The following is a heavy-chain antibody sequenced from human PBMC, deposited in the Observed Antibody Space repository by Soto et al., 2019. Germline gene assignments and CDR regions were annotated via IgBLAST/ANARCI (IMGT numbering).Heavy chain of an antibody. CDR3: VRDLYRSATMPCLDH. V-gene: IGHV3-23*01. CDR1: GFTFINYA. J-gene: IGHJ4*02. D-gene: IGHD1-1*01. Sequence: PGGSLRLSCEASGFTFINYAMSWVRQSPGKGLEWVSSISYTGGDSYYADSMDGRFTVSRDNSKNTLYLQINSLRAEDTAIYYCVRDLYRSATMPCLDHWGQGALVTVSS. CDR2: ISYTGGDS.